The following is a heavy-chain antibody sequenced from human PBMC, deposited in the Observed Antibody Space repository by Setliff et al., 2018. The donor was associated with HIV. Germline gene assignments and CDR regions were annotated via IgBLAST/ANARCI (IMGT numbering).Heavy chain of an antibody. Sequence: SETLSLTCTVSGGSISSYYWSWIRRPAGKGLEWIGRIYASGSTNYNPSLKSRVTMSVDTSKYQFSLKLTSVTAADTAIYYCARDRGRKGQLWLHFDYWGQGTLVTVSS. CDR3: ARDRGRKGQLWLHFDY. V-gene: IGHV4-4*07. CDR2: IYASGST. J-gene: IGHJ4*02. CDR1: GGSISSYY. D-gene: IGHD5-18*01.